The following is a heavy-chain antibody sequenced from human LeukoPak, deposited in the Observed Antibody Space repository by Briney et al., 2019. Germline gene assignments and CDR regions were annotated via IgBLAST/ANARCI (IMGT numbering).Heavy chain of an antibody. CDR2: IYYSGST. CDR1: GGSISSYY. D-gene: IGHD3-3*02. Sequence: PSETLSLTCTVSGGSISSYYWSWIRQPPGKGLEWIGYIYYSGSTNYNPSLKSRVTISVDTSKNQFSLKLISVTAADTAVYYCARGSFGVVNDAFDIWGQGTMVTVSS. CDR3: ARGSFGVVNDAFDI. V-gene: IGHV4-59*01. J-gene: IGHJ3*02.